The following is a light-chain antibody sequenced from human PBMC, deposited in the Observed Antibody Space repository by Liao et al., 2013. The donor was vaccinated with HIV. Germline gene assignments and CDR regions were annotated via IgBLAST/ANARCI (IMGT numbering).Light chain of an antibody. CDR3: QTWDSGTRRV. CDR1: KLGEKY. J-gene: IGLJ1*01. V-gene: IGLV3-1*01. CDR2: QDN. Sequence: SYDVTQPPSVSVSPRQLASITCSGDKLGEKYVAWYQQKPGQSPLLVIYQDNKRPSGIPERFSGSNSGNTATLTISGTQVMDEADYYCQTWDSGTRRVFGSGTRVTVL.